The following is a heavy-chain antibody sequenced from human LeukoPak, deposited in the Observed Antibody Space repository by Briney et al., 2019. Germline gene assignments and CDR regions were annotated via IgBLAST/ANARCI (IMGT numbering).Heavy chain of an antibody. CDR2: IIPIFDTA. V-gene: IGHV1-69*13. CDR3: ARAMVAGHSTGGYFDY. CDR1: GGTFSSYA. Sequence: SVKVSCKASGGTFSSYAISWVRQAPGQGLEWMGGIIPIFDTANYAQKFQGRVTITADESTSTAYMELSSLRSEDTAVYYCARAMVAGHSTGGYFDYWGQGTLVTVSS. D-gene: IGHD6-19*01. J-gene: IGHJ4*02.